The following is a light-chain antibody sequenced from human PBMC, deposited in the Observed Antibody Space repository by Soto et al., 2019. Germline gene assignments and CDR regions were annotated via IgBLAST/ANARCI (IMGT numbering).Light chain of an antibody. CDR1: QGISSY. CDR2: AAS. V-gene: IGKV1-8*01. Sequence: AIRMTQSPSSFSASTGDRVTITCRASQGISSYLAWYQQKPGKAPKLLIYAASTLQSGVPSRFSGSGSGTEFTLTISSLQPDDFATYYCQQYNSYSQTCGQGTKVDIK. J-gene: IGKJ1*01. CDR3: QQYNSYSQT.